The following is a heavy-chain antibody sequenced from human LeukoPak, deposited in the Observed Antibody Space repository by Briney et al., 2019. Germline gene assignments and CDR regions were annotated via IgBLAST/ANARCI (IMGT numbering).Heavy chain of an antibody. CDR3: ARGPYGGGYYVGDF. D-gene: IGHD1-26*01. Sequence: GGSLRLSCAASGFTFSSYWMSWVRQAPGKGLEWVANIKQDGSEKYYVDSVKGRFTISRDNAKNTLYLQMNSLRAEDTAVYYCARGPYGGGYYVGDFWGQGSLLTVSS. V-gene: IGHV3-7*01. CDR2: IKQDGSEK. CDR1: GFTFSSYW. J-gene: IGHJ4*02.